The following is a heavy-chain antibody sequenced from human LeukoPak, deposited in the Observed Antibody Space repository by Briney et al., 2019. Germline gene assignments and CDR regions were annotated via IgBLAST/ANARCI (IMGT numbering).Heavy chain of an antibody. V-gene: IGHV4-59*01. D-gene: IGHD2-8*01. CDR3: ARHTFCSNNGVCPFDY. CDR1: GGSISSYY. Sequence: SETLSLTCTVSGGSISSYYWSWIRQPPEKGVEWIGYIYYSGSTIYHPSLKSRVTISVDTSKNQFSLKLSSVTAADAAVYYCARHTFCSNNGVCPFDYWGQGTLVTVSS. CDR2: IYYSGST. J-gene: IGHJ4*02.